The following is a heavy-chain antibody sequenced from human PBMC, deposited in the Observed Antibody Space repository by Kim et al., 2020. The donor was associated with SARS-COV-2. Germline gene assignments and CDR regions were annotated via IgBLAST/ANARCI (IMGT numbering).Heavy chain of an antibody. D-gene: IGHD2-21*02. J-gene: IGHJ4*02. V-gene: IGHV3-30*01. CDR3: ARAPLAYCGGDCYTVDY. Sequence: GKGRFTISRDNSKNTLYLQMNSLRPEDTAVYYCARAPLAYCGGDCYTVDYWGQGTLVTVSS.